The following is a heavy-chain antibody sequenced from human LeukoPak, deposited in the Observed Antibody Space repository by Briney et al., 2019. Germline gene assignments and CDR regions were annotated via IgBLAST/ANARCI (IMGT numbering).Heavy chain of an antibody. Sequence: SETLSLTCAVYGVSFSGYYWSWIRQPPGKGLEWIGEINHSGSTNYNPSLKSRVTISVDTSKNQFSLKLSSVTAADTAVYYCARGLKLGRSTSLNWFDPWGQGTLVTVSS. CDR3: ARGLKLGRSTSLNWFDP. CDR1: GVSFSGYY. V-gene: IGHV4-34*01. J-gene: IGHJ5*02. D-gene: IGHD2-2*01. CDR2: INHSGST.